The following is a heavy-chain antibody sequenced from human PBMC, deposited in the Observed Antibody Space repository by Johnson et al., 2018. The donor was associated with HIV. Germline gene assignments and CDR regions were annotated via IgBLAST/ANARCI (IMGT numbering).Heavy chain of an antibody. CDR2: INWNGEIL. CDR1: GFTFDAYA. Sequence: VQLMESGGGLVEPGRSLRLSCAASGFTFDAYAMDWVRQAPGKGLEWVSGINWNGEILGYGDSVKGRFTISRDNSKNTLYLHMNSLRAEDTAVYSCARNSRNDAFDIWGQGTMVTVSS. J-gene: IGHJ3*02. CDR3: ARNSRNDAFDI. V-gene: IGHV3-9*01.